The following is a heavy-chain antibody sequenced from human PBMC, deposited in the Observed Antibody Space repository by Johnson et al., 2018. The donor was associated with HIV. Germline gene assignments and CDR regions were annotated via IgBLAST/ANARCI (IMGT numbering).Heavy chain of an antibody. D-gene: IGHD1-26*01. CDR1: GFIFDDYD. Sequence: VQLVESGGGVLRRGGSLRLSCEGFGFIFDDYDLSWVRQAPGKGLEWVSGINWNGVRTRHLASVKGRFTISRDNAKNSLYLQMNSLRAGETAVYYCARVWEGAFDIWGQGTMVTVSS. V-gene: IGHV3-20*04. CDR3: ARVWEGAFDI. CDR2: INWNGVRT. J-gene: IGHJ3*02.